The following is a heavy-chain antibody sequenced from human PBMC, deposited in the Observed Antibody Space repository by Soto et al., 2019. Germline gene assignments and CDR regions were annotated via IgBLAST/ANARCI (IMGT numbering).Heavy chain of an antibody. CDR1: GGSISSSSYY. V-gene: IGHV4-39*01. Sequence: QLQLQESGPGLVKPSETLSLTCTVSGGSISSSSYYWGWIRQPPGKGLEWIGSIYYSGSTYYNPSLKSRVTISVDTSKNQFALKLSSVTAADTAVYYCARQRIMITFGGVIVTPSCAFDIWGQGTMVTVSS. J-gene: IGHJ3*02. CDR2: IYYSGST. D-gene: IGHD3-16*02. CDR3: ARQRIMITFGGVIVTPSCAFDI.